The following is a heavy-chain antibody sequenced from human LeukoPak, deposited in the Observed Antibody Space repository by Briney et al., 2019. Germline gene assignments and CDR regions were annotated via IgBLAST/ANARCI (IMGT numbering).Heavy chain of an antibody. CDR1: GYSISSGYY. J-gene: IGHJ5*02. D-gene: IGHD6-13*01. V-gene: IGHV4-38-2*02. CDR2: IYHSGST. Sequence: PSETLSLTCTVSGYSISSGYYWGWLRQPPGKGLEWIGSIYHSGSTYYNPSLKSRVTISVDTSKNQFSLKLSSVTAADTAVYYCARRYTGSSWYPNWFDPWGQGTLVTVSS. CDR3: ARRYTGSSWYPNWFDP.